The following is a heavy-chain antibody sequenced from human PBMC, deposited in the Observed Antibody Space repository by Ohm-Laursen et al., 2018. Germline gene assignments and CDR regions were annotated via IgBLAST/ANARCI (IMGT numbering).Heavy chain of an antibody. D-gene: IGHD3-22*01. CDR3: AKDRTYYYDSSWDV. J-gene: IGHJ6*02. CDR2: ISYDGINK. Sequence: SLRLSCAASGFIFNSYGMHWVRQAPGKGLEWVAVISYDGINKYYADSVKGRFTISRDNSKNTLSLQMNSLRAEDTAMYYCAKDRTYYYDSSWDVWGQGTTVTVSS. CDR1: GFIFNSYG. V-gene: IGHV3-30*18.